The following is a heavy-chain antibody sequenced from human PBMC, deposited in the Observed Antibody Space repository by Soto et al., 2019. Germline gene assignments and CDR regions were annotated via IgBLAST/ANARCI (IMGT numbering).Heavy chain of an antibody. Sequence: GGSLRLSCTASGFAFNDRWIHWVRQAPGKGLVWVSRIDGPASTTNYADSVKGRFTTSRDNAKNIAFLHMNSLTDEDTAVYYCARGGAMGVDYWGQGTLVTVSS. V-gene: IGHV3-74*01. CDR1: GFAFNDRW. J-gene: IGHJ4*02. D-gene: IGHD1-26*01. CDR2: IDGPASTT. CDR3: ARGGAMGVDY.